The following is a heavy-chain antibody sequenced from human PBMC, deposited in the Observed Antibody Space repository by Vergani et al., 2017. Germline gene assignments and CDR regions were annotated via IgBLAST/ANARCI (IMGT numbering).Heavy chain of an antibody. J-gene: IGHJ4*02. Sequence: EVQLVESGGGLVKPGGSLRLSCAASGFTFSSYSMNLVRQAPGKGLEWVSSISSSSSYIYYADSVKGRFTISRDNAKNSLYLQMNSLRAEDTAVYYCARVHDYGGIDYWGQGTLVTVSS. CDR2: ISSSSSYI. CDR3: ARVHDYGGIDY. D-gene: IGHD4-23*01. CDR1: GFTFSSYS. V-gene: IGHV3-21*01.